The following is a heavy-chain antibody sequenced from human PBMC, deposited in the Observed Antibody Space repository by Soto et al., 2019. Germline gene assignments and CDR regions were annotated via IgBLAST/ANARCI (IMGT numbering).Heavy chain of an antibody. CDR2: INHSGST. J-gene: IGHJ4*02. V-gene: IGHV4-34*01. CDR1: GGSFSGYY. D-gene: IGHD3-3*01. Sequence: QVQLQQWGAGLLKPSETLSLTCAVYGGSFSGYYWSWIRQPPGKGLEWIGEINHSGSTNYNPSLKSRVTISVDTSKNQFSLKRSSVTAADTAVYYCARGRIPIFGVVIRPYYFDYWGQGTLVTVSS. CDR3: ARGRIPIFGVVIRPYYFDY.